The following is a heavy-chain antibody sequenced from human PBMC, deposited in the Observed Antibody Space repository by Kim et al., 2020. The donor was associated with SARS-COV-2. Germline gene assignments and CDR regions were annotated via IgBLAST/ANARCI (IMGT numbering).Heavy chain of an antibody. V-gene: IGHV3-15*01. CDR1: GFTFSNAW. CDR3: RLEMATSAAFDI. D-gene: IGHD5-12*01. J-gene: IGHJ3*02. CDR2: IKSKTDGGTT. Sequence: GGSLRLSCAASGFTFSNAWMSWVRQAPGKGLEWVGRIKSKTDGGTTDYAAPVKGRFTISRDDSKNTLYLQMNSLKTEDTAVYYCRLEMATSAAFDIWGQGTMVTVSS.